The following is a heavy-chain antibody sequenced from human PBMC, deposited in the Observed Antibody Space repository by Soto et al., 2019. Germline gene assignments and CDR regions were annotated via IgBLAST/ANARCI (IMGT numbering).Heavy chain of an antibody. CDR2: ISAGGGST. V-gene: IGHV3-23*01. Sequence: EVQLLESGGDLVQPGGSLRLSCAASGFAFGTSAMSWVRQVPGKGLEWVSSISAGGGSTNYAASVKGRFTVSRANSENKLSLRMSSLGVADTAIDYCAKGSPLANGGDVNYFDPGGQGTLVTVSS. J-gene: IGHJ5*02. CDR1: GFAFGTSA. D-gene: IGHD2-21*02. CDR3: AKGSPLANGGDVNYFDP.